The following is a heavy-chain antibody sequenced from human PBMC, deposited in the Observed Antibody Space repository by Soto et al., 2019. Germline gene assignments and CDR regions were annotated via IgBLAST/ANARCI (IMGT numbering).Heavy chain of an antibody. J-gene: IGHJ5*02. D-gene: IGHD3-10*01. CDR1: GGSFSGYY. CDR2: INHSGST. Sequence: SETLSLTCAVYGGSFSGYYWSWIRQPPGKGLEWIGEINHSGSTNYNPSLKSRVTISVDTSKNQFSLKLSSVTAADTAVYYCARGVLLWFGELWDWFDAWGQGTLVTVSS. CDR3: ARGVLLWFGELWDWFDA. V-gene: IGHV4-34*01.